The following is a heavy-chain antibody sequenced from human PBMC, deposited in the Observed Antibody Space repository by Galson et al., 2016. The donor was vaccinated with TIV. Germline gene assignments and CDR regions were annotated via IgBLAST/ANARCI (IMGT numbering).Heavy chain of an antibody. CDR3: SRGAYGGFLGSDASDI. D-gene: IGHD4-23*01. J-gene: IGHJ3*02. V-gene: IGHV3-30*03. Sequence: SLRLSCAASGFTFSSYGMHWVRQAPGKGLEWVAIISYHGINKDYADSVKGRFTISRDNSKNTLYLQMTSLKTEDTGVYYCSRGAYGGFLGSDASDIWGQGTLVTVSS. CDR2: ISYHGINK. CDR1: GFTFSSYG.